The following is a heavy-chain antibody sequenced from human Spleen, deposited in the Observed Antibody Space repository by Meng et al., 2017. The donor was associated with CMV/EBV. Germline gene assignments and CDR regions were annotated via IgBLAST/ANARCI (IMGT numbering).Heavy chain of an antibody. CDR1: GFTFSSYS. Sequence: GESLKISCAASGFTFSSYSMNWVRQAPGKGPEWISHISTSSNYIYYADSMKGRFIISRDNARNSVYLQINSLRAEDTAVYYCARLGRGFDYWGQGTVVTVSS. D-gene: IGHD1-26*01. CDR3: ARLGRGFDY. J-gene: IGHJ4*02. V-gene: IGHV3-21*01. CDR2: ISTSSNYI.